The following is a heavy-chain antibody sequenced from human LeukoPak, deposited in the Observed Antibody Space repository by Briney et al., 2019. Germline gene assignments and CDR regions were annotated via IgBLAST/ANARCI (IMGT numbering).Heavy chain of an antibody. D-gene: IGHD2-15*01. Sequence: GGSLRLSCAPSGFTFSRYWMSWVRQAPGKGLEGVANINEDGSEEYYVDSVRGRFTIARDSAKNSLYLQMNSLRAEDTAVYYCARAGDGTAARDYWGQGTLVTVSS. CDR1: GFTFSRYW. CDR3: ARAGDGTAARDY. J-gene: IGHJ4*02. V-gene: IGHV3-7*01. CDR2: INEDGSEE.